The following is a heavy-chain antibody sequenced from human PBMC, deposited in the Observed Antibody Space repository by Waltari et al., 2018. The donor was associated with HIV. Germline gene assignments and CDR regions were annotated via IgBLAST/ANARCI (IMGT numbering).Heavy chain of an antibody. Sequence: QVQLVESGGGVVQPGKSLRLSRAASGFTFGNFGIHWVRQAPGKGLDWVAVISFDGRNEYYADSVKGRFTISRDNSKNTVYLQMNSLRADGTAVYYCAKEGWELLQFGYYFDYWGQGTLVTVSS. V-gene: IGHV3-30*18. CDR1: GFTFGNFG. CDR2: ISFDGRNE. CDR3: AKEGWELLQFGYYFDY. D-gene: IGHD1-26*01. J-gene: IGHJ4*02.